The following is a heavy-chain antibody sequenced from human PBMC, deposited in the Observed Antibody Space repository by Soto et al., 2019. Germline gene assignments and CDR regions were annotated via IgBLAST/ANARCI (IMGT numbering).Heavy chain of an antibody. J-gene: IGHJ3*02. V-gene: IGHV5-51*01. Sequence: GESLKISCKGSGYTFPGHWIAWVRKTPGKGLEWMGIIYPGDSESRYSTSFQGQVTISADKSISTAYLQWNSLKASDTAMYYCARHKYSSRKVDDAFDIWGQGTKVTVSS. CDR1: GYTFPGHW. D-gene: IGHD2-2*01. CDR3: ARHKYSSRKVDDAFDI. CDR2: IYPGDSES.